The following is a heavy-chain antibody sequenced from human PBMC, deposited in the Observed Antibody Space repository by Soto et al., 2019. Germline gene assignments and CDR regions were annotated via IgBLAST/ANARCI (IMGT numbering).Heavy chain of an antibody. CDR2: IYYSGNT. CDR3: ARGAGGSGSYYYYGMDV. V-gene: IGHV4-59*01. Sequence: SETLSLPCTVSGGSIRTYYWSWIRQLPGKELEWLGFIYYSGNTNYNPSLKSRVTISLDTSKNQFSLKLTSVTAADTAVYYCARGAGGSGSYYYYGMDVWGQGPTVTVS. CDR1: GGSIRTYY. J-gene: IGHJ6*02. D-gene: IGHD3-10*01.